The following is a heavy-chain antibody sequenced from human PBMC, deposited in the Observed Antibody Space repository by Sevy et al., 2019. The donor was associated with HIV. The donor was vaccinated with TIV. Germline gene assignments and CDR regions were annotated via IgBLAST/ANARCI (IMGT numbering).Heavy chain of an antibody. J-gene: IGHJ3*01. CDR2: IQSKTVGGTI. D-gene: IGHD2-21*01. CDR3: TTSGDNCFSF. CDR1: GFIFSNAW. Sequence: GGSLRLSCAASGFIFSNAWMNWVRQAPGKGLEWVGRIQSKTVGGTIDYAAPVKGRITISRDDSKNTLYLQMDSLKTEDTAMYYCTTSGDNCFSFWGLGTMVTVSS. V-gene: IGHV3-15*07.